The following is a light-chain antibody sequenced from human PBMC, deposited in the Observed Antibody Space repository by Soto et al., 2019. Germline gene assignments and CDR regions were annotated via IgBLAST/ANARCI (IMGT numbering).Light chain of an antibody. V-gene: IGLV2-14*01. CDR3: SSYTSSSTLYV. CDR1: SSDIGGYNY. CDR2: EVS. Sequence: QSALTQPASVSWSPGQSITISCAGTSSDIGGYNYVSWYQQHPGKAPKVMIYEVSNRPSGVSNRFSGSKSGNTASLTISGLQAEDEADYYCSSYTSSSTLYVFGTGTKVTVL. J-gene: IGLJ1*01.